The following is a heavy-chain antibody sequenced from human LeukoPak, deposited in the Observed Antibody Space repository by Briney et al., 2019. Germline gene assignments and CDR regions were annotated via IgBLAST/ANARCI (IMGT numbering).Heavy chain of an antibody. CDR1: GFTFSSYA. CDR3: ASYYYYYGMDV. J-gene: IGHJ6*02. V-gene: IGHV3-30-3*01. Sequence: PGRSLRLSCAASGFTFSSYAMHWVRQAPGKGLEWVAVISYDGSNKYYADSVKGRFTISRDNSKNTLYLQMNSLRAEDTAVYYCASYYYYYGMDVWGQGTTVTVSS. CDR2: ISYDGSNK.